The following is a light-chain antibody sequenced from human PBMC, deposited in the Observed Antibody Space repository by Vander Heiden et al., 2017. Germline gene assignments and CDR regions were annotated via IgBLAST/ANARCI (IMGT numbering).Light chain of an antibody. Sequence: MTQSPSSLSASVGDRVTITCRASQGISNYLAWYQQKPGKVPKLLIYAASTLQSGVPSRFSGSGSGTDFTLTISSLQPEDVATYYCQKYNSAPSTFGQEVKLEIK. J-gene: IGKJ2*01. CDR1: QGISNY. CDR3: QKYNSAPST. V-gene: IGKV1-27*01. CDR2: AAS.